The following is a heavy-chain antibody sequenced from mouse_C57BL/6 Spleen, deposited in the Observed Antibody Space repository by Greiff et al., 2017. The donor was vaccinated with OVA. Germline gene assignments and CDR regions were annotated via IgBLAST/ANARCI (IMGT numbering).Heavy chain of an antibody. CDR1: GFTFSSYA. V-gene: IGHV5-9-1*02. Sequence: EVKVEESGEGLVKPGGSLKLSCAASGFTFSSYAMSWVRQTPEKRLEWVAYISSGGDYIYYADTVKGRFTISRDNARNTLYLQMSSLKSEDTAMYYCTRGDYDSYYAMDYWGQGTSVTVSS. D-gene: IGHD2-4*01. CDR2: ISSGGDYI. J-gene: IGHJ4*01. CDR3: TRGDYDSYYAMDY.